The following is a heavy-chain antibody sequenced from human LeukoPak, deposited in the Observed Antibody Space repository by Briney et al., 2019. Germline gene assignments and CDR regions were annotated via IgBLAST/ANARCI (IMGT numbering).Heavy chain of an antibody. V-gene: IGHV3-74*03. D-gene: IGHD2-15*01. CDR1: GLPFSTYW. CDR2: INPDGSIR. J-gene: IGHJ4*02. Sequence: PGGPLSLSCAASGLPFSTYWMNWVRQAPGKGLAWVAGINPDGSIRTYANSVQGRVTISRDTAKDTLFLQMNSLRAEDTAVYYCARRYCSGGTCNHLDYWGQGTLVTVSS. CDR3: ARRYCSGGTCNHLDY.